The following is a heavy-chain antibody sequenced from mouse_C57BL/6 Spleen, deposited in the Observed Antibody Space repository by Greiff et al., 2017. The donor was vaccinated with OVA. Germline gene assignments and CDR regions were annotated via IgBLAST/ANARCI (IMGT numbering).Heavy chain of an antibody. J-gene: IGHJ4*01. Sequence: EVQLKESGPELVKPGASVKISCKASGYSFTGYFMNWVKQSHGKSLEWIGRINPYNGDTFYNQKFKGKATLTVDKSSSTAHMELLSLTSEDFAVYYCARSYYDYDGTIYYAMDYWGQGTSVTVSS. CDR2: INPYNGDT. V-gene: IGHV1-37*01. CDR1: GYSFTGYF. CDR3: ARSYYDYDGTIYYAMDY. D-gene: IGHD2-4*01.